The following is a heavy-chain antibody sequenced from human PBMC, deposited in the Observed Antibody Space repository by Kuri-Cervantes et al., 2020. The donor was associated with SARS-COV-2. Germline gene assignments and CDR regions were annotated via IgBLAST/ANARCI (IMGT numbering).Heavy chain of an antibody. Sequence: GSLRLSCTVSGGSISSYYWSWIRQPPGKGLEWIGYIYYSGSTNYSPSLKSRVTISVDTSKNQFSLKLSSVTAADTAVYYCARKAPYRSGAGWLDPWGQGTLVTVSS. D-gene: IGHD6-19*01. CDR1: GGSISSYY. J-gene: IGHJ5*02. V-gene: IGHV4-59*12. CDR3: ARKAPYRSGAGWLDP. CDR2: IYYSGST.